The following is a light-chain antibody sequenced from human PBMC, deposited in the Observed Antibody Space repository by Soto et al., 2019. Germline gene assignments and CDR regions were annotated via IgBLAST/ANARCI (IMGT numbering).Light chain of an antibody. CDR3: QQRSNWPPA. CDR1: QSVSSY. CDR2: DAS. J-gene: IGKJ2*01. Sequence: EIVLTQSPATLSLSPGERATPSCRASQSVSSYLAWYQQKPGQAPRLLIYDASNRATGIPARFSGSGSGTDFPLTISSLEPEDFAVYYCQQRSNWPPAFGQGTKLEIK. V-gene: IGKV3-11*01.